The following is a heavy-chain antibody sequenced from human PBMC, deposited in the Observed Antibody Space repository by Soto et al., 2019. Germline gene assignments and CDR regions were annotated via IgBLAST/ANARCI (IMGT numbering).Heavy chain of an antibody. CDR1: GFTFSNYW. D-gene: IGHD1-1*01. Sequence: TGGSLRLSCVASGFTFSNYWMHWVRQAPGKGLVWVSRISPDGSNTNYADSVKGRFTISRDNAKNTVYLQMNSLRAEDTALYYCARDTWKSYWGQGTLVTVSS. CDR2: ISPDGSNT. J-gene: IGHJ4*02. V-gene: IGHV3-74*01. CDR3: ARDTWKSY.